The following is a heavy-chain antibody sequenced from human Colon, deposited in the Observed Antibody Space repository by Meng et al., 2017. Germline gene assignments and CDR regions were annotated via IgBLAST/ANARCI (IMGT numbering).Heavy chain of an antibody. D-gene: IGHD6-19*01. V-gene: IGHV3-33*01. CDR1: GFTFSSYG. CDR2: IWNDETNK. J-gene: IGHJ4*02. Sequence: GGSLRLSCTASGFTFSSYGMHWVRQAPGQGLEWVASIWNDETNKNYADAVRGRFTISRDNYKNALYLQMSGLRAEDTAVYYCARDRSTGWYRHFDYWGQGALVTVSS. CDR3: ARDRSTGWYRHFDY.